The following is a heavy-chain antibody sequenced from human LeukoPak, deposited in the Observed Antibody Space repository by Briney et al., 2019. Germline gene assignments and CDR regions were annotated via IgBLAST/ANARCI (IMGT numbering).Heavy chain of an antibody. J-gene: IGHJ4*02. CDR3: AKARGPSSSWYRYFDY. V-gene: IGHV3-9*01. CDR2: ISWNSGSI. D-gene: IGHD6-13*01. Sequence: GGSLRLSCAASGFTFDDYAMHWDRQAPGKGLEWVSGISWNSGSIGYADSVKGRFTISRDNAKNSLYLQMNSLRAEDTALYYCAKARGPSSSWYRYFDYWGQGTLVTVSS. CDR1: GFTFDDYA.